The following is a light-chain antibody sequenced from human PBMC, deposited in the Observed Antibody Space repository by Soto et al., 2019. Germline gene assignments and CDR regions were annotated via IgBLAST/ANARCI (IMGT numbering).Light chain of an antibody. CDR2: DAS. J-gene: IGKJ1*01. Sequence: DIQMTQCPSTLSASVGDRVTITCRASQSISSWLAWYQQKPGKAPKLLIYDASSLESGVPSRFSGSGSGTEFTLTISSLQPDDFATYYCQQYNSYPVTFGQGTKVDIK. CDR3: QQYNSYPVT. CDR1: QSISSW. V-gene: IGKV1-5*01.